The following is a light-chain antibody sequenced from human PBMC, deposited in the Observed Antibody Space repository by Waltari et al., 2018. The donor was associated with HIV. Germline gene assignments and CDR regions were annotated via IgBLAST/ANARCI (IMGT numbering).Light chain of an antibody. CDR2: NNN. Sequence: QSVLTQPPSASGTPGQRVTISCSGSSSKIGSNTVNWYQQLPGTAPKRLILNNNQRPSGGPDRFSDSRSGTSASLAISGLQSEDEADYYCAAWHDSLNGSWVFGGGTKLTVL. V-gene: IGLV1-44*01. CDR3: AAWHDSLNGSWV. CDR1: SSKIGSNT. J-gene: IGLJ3*02.